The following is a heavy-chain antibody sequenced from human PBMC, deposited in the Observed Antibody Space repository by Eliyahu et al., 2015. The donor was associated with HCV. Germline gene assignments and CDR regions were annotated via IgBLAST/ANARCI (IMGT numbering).Heavy chain of an antibody. CDR2: IHPSGRA. CDR3: ARGQDEYKVGNY. D-gene: IGHD3-10*01. CDR1: GGSLSGYY. V-gene: IGHV4-34*01. J-gene: IGHJ4*02. Sequence: QVQLQQWGAGLLKPSETLSLTCAVYGGSLSGYYGSWIRQPPGKGLEWIGEIHPSGRARHNPSLQSRLSISIDTSNNQISLSLTSVTAADTAVYYCARGQDEYKVGNYWGQGTLVTVSS.